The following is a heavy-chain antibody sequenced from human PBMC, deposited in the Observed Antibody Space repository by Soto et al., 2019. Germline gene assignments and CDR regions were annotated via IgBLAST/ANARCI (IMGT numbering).Heavy chain of an antibody. V-gene: IGHV6-1*01. D-gene: IGHD7-27*01. J-gene: IGHJ4*02. CDR2: TYYRSKWYN. Sequence: QVPLQQSGPGLVKPSQTLSLTCVISGDSVSSNSVGWHWIRQSPSRGLEWLGRTYYRSKWYNDYALSVKSRITINSDTSKNQFSLQLNSVTPEDTAVYYCARNRNWGIDYWGQGTLVTVSS. CDR3: ARNRNWGIDY. CDR1: GDSVSSNSVG.